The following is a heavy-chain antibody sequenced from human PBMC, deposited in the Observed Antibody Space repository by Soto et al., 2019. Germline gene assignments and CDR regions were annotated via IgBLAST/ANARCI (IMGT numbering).Heavy chain of an antibody. V-gene: IGHV3-66*01. CDR1: GFTVTSNH. D-gene: IGHD2-15*01. CDR2: IYNGGGT. Sequence: GGSLRLSCAASGFTVTSNHMSWVRQAAGKGLEWVSVIYNGGGTDYEDYMKGRFTTSRDRSKNIVYLQMNSLRAEDTAVYYCARERYCSGGTCNPTYWGQGT. J-gene: IGHJ4*02. CDR3: ARERYCSGGTCNPTY.